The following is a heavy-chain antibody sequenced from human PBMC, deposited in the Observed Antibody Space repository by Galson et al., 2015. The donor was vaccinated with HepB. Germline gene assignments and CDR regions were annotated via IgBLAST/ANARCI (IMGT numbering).Heavy chain of an antibody. V-gene: IGHV3-30*18. D-gene: IGHD1-7*01. CDR2: ISYDGSNK. CDR3: AKEPYNWNYLFDY. J-gene: IGHJ4*02. CDR1: GFTFSSYG. Sequence: SLRLSCAASGFTFSSYGMHWVRQAPGKGLEWVAVISYDGSNKYYADSVKGRFTISRDNSKNTLYLQMNSLRAEDTAVYYCAKEPYNWNYLFDYWGQGTLVTVSS.